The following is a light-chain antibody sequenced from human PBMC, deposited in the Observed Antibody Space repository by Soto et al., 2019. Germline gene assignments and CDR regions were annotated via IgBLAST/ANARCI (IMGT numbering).Light chain of an antibody. V-gene: IGKV1-39*01. Sequence: DIQMTQSPSSLSASVGDRVTITCRASQSIRKYLNWYQQKPGKAPQLLIYGAFSLQSGVPSRFSGTGSGTDFTLTISSLQPEDFATYYCQQSFSTPRTFGQGTRVEIK. CDR1: QSIRKY. CDR3: QQSFSTPRT. CDR2: GAF. J-gene: IGKJ1*01.